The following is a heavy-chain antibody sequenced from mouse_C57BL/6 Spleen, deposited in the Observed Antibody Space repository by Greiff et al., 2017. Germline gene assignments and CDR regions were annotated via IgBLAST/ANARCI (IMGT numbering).Heavy chain of an antibody. D-gene: IGHD1-1*01. J-gene: IGHJ1*03. V-gene: IGHV1-39*01. Sequence: VQLQQSGPELVKPGASVKISCKASGYSFTDYNMNWVKQSNGKSLEWIGGINPNNGSPSYNQKFKSKATLTVDQPSSTAYMQLISPTPEDSSVYFCGRESYYGSSHLYFDVWGTGTTVTVSS. CDR2: INPNNGSP. CDR3: GRESYYGSSHLYFDV. CDR1: GYSFTDYN.